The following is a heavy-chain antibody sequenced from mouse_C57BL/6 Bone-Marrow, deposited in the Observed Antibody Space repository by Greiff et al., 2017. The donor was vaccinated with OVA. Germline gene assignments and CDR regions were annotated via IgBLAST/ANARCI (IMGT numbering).Heavy chain of an antibody. V-gene: IGHV3-1*01. D-gene: IGHD3-2*02. J-gene: IGHJ3*01. CDR2: ISYSGST. CDR1: GYSITSGYD. Sequence: EVQGVESGPGMVKPSQSLSLTCTVTGYSITSGYDWHWIRHFPGNKLEWMGYISYSGSTNYNPTLKSRISITHDTSKNHFFLKLNSVTTEDTATYYCARDQGDGGFAYWGQGTLVTVSA. CDR3: ARDQGDGGFAY.